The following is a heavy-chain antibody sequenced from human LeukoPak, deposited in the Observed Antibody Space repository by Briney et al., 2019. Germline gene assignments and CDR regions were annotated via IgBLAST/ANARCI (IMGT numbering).Heavy chain of an antibody. J-gene: IGHJ4*02. D-gene: IGHD2-15*01. CDR1: GFTVSSNY. Sequence: GGSLRLSCAASGFTVSSNYMSWVRQAPGKGLEWVAVISYDGSNKYYADSVKGRFTISRDNSKNTLYLQMNSLRAEDTAVYYCARGTHCSGGSCYSGGFDYWGQGTLVTVSS. V-gene: IGHV3-30*03. CDR3: ARGTHCSGGSCYSGGFDY. CDR2: ISYDGSNK.